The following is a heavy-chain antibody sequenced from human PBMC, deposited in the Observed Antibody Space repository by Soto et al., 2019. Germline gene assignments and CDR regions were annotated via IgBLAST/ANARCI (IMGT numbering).Heavy chain of an antibody. CDR3: AREDTAMVDNSYFYDGMDV. Sequence: EVNLVESGGGLVQPGGSLRLSCSASGFIFSDYTMNWVRQAPGKGLELVSSISDGDTFIYYADSLRGRFTISRDSAKNSVLRQMDSLRAEDSRVYFCAREDTAMVDNSYFYDGMDVWGQVTTVTVSS. V-gene: IGHV3-21*06. CDR1: GFIFSDYT. J-gene: IGHJ6*02. D-gene: IGHD5-18*01. CDR2: ISDGDTFI.